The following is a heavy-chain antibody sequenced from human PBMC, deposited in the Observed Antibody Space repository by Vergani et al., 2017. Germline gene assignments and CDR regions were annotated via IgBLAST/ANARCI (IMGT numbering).Heavy chain of an antibody. CDR1: GGTFSSYA. CDR2: IIPILGIA. CDR3: ARENTYYYDSSGYYGY. Sequence: QVQLVQSGAEVKKPGSSVKVSCKASGGTFSSYAISWVRQAPGQGLEWMGRIIPILGIANYAHKFQGRVTITADKSTSTAYMELSSLRSEDTAVYYCARENTYYYDSSGYYGYWGQGTLVTVSS. D-gene: IGHD3-22*01. J-gene: IGHJ4*02. V-gene: IGHV1-69*04.